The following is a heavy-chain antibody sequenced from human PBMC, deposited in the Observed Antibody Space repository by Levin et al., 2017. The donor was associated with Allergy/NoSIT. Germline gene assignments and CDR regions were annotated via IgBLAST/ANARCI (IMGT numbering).Heavy chain of an antibody. D-gene: IGHD6-6*01. V-gene: IGHV1-2*02. Sequence: ASVKVSCKASGYTFTDYHMHWVRQAPGQGLEWMGWINLDSGGTNYAQKFQGRVTMTRDTSISTANMELSRLTSDDTAAYYCARDRSGRGRPLVGYFYGMDVWGQGTTVTVSS. CDR2: INLDSGGT. CDR3: ARDRSGRGRPLVGYFYGMDV. CDR1: GYTFTDYH. J-gene: IGHJ6*02.